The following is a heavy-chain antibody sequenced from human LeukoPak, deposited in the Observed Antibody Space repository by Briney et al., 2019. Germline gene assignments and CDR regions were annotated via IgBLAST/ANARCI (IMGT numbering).Heavy chain of an antibody. Sequence: RGASVKVSCKASGYTFTSYGISWVRQATGQGLEWMGWMNPNSGNTGYAQKFQGRVTMTRNTSISTAYMELSSLRSEDTAVYYCARALGSPGSYYYYGMDVWGQGTTVTVSS. D-gene: IGHD3-10*01. CDR2: MNPNSGNT. CDR1: GYTFTSYG. CDR3: ARALGSPGSYYYYGMDV. V-gene: IGHV1-8*02. J-gene: IGHJ6*02.